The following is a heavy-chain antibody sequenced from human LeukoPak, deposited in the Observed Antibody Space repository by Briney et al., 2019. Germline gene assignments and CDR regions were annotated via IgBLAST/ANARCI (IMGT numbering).Heavy chain of an antibody. CDR3: ARLGPLGLD. CDR1: GGSISSSSYY. D-gene: IGHD1-26*01. V-gene: IGHV4-39*07. CDR2: IYYSGST. J-gene: IGHJ4*02. Sequence: SETLSLTCTVSGGSISSSSYYWGWIRQPPGKGLEWIGSIYYSGSTYYNPSLKSRVTISVDTSKNQFSLKLSSVTAADTAVYYCARLGPLGLDWGQGTLVTVSS.